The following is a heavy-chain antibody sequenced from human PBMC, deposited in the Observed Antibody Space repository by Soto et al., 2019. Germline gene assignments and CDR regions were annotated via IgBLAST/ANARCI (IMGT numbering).Heavy chain of an antibody. D-gene: IGHD3-10*01. Sequence: EVQLVESGGGLVQPGGSRRLSCAASGFTFSSYAMHWVRQAPGKGLEYVSAISSNGGSTYYANSVKGRFTISRDNSKNTLYLQMGSLRAEDMAVYYCARDISGSGSYNPPDGWFDPWGKGTLVTVSS. CDR3: ARDISGSGSYNPPDGWFDP. J-gene: IGHJ5*02. CDR1: GFTFSSYA. V-gene: IGHV3-64*01. CDR2: ISSNGGST.